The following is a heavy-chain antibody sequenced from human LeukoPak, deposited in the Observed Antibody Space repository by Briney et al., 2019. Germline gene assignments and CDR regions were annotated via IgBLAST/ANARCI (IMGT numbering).Heavy chain of an antibody. Sequence: PGGSLRLSCAASGFIFSSYWMTWVRQAPGKGLEWVSPISGSGSSTYYADSVKGRFTISRDNSKNTLYLQMNSLRAEDTAVYYCAKGVAVASPYYFDYWGQGTLVTVSS. CDR1: GFIFSSYW. CDR3: AKGVAVASPYYFDY. V-gene: IGHV3-23*01. CDR2: ISGSGSST. J-gene: IGHJ4*02. D-gene: IGHD6-19*01.